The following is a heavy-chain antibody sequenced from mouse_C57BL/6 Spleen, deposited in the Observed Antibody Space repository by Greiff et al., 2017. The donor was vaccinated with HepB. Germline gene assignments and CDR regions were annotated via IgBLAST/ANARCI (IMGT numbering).Heavy chain of an antibody. CDR3: AREEMGYYRDAWFAY. J-gene: IGHJ3*01. CDR1: GYTFTSYW. Sequence: QVQLQQPGAELVKPGASVKMSCRASGYTFTSYWITWVKQRPGQGLEWIGDIYPGSGSTNYNEKFKSKATLTVDTSSSTAYMQLSSLTSEDSAVYYCAREEMGYYRDAWFAYWGQGTLVTVSA. D-gene: IGHD2-3*01. V-gene: IGHV1-55*01. CDR2: IYPGSGST.